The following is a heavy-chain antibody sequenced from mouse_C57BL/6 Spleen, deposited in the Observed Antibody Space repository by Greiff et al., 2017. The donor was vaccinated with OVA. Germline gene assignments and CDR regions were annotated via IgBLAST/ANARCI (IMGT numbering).Heavy chain of an antibody. V-gene: IGHV1-80*01. CDR2: IYPGDGDT. D-gene: IGHD1-1*01. CDR3: ARVDGSSAMDY. CDR1: GSAFSSYW. J-gene: IGHJ4*01. Sequence: VQLQQSGAELVKPGASVKISCKASGSAFSSYWMNWVKQRPGKGLEWIGQIYPGDGDTNYNGKFKGKATLTADKSSSTAYMQLSSLTSEDSAVYFCARVDGSSAMDYWGQGTSVTVSS.